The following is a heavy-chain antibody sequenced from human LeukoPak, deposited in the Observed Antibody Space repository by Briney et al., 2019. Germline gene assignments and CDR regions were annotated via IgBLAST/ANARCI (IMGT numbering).Heavy chain of an antibody. Sequence: GGTLRLSCEASGFSFDSYDMTWVRQAPGRGLEWVSSIRPSGDNTYYGDSVKGRFTISRDNSKNTVYLQMNNMRVDDTAVYYCARVAGWHWFDPWGQGTLVTVSS. J-gene: IGHJ5*02. D-gene: IGHD6-19*01. V-gene: IGHV3-23*01. CDR1: GFSFDSYD. CDR3: ARVAGWHWFDP. CDR2: IRPSGDNT.